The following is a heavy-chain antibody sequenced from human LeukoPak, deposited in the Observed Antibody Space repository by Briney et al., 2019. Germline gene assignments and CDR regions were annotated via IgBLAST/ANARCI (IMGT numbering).Heavy chain of an antibody. CDR2: ISYDGSNK. CDR3: AREYGSGLGGIDYFDY. J-gene: IGHJ4*02. CDR1: GFTFSSYA. D-gene: IGHD3-10*01. V-gene: IGHV3-30*04. Sequence: GGSLRLSCAASGFTFSSYAMSWIRQAPGKGLEWVAVISYDGSNKYYADSVKGRFTISRDNSKNTLYLQMNSLRAEDTAVYYCAREYGSGLGGIDYFDYWGQGTLVTVSS.